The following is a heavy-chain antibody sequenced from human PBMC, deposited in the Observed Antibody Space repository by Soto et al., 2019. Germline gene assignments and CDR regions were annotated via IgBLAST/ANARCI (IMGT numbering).Heavy chain of an antibody. D-gene: IGHD3-16*01. J-gene: IGHJ1*01. CDR1: GFTFSSYG. Sequence: QVQLVESGGGVVQPGRSLRLSCAASGFTFSSYGMHWVRQAPGKGLEWVAVISYDGSNKYYADSVKGRFTISRDNSKNTLYLQMNSLRAEDTAVYYCAKDRGSTGYFQHWGQGTLVTVSS. CDR3: AKDRGSTGYFQH. CDR2: ISYDGSNK. V-gene: IGHV3-30*18.